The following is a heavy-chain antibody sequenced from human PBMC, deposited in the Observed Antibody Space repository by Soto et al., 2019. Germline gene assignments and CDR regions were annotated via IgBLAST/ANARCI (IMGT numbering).Heavy chain of an antibody. CDR2: IYPGDSDT. D-gene: IGHD2-2*01. CDR3: ARISAPSQGSTIDYYYGMDV. CDR1: GYSFTSYW. Sequence: PGESLKISCKGSGYSFTSYWIGWVRQMPGKGLEWMGIIYPGDSDTRYSPSFQGQVTISADKSISTAYLQWSSLKASDTAMYYCARISAPSQGSTIDYYYGMDVWGQGTTVTVSS. V-gene: IGHV5-51*01. J-gene: IGHJ6*02.